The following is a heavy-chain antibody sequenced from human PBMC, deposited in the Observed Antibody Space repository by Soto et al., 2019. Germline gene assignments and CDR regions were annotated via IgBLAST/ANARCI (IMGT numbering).Heavy chain of an antibody. CDR3: ARDPHEYYDSSGYYYV. CDR1: GFTFSSYA. V-gene: IGHV3-30-3*01. D-gene: IGHD3-22*01. CDR2: ISYDGSNK. J-gene: IGHJ4*02. Sequence: LRLSCAASGFTFSSYAMHWVRQAPGKGLEWVAVISYDGSNKYYADSVKSRFTISRDNSKNTLYLQMNSLRAEDTAVYYCARDPHEYYDSSGYYYVWGQGTLVTVSS.